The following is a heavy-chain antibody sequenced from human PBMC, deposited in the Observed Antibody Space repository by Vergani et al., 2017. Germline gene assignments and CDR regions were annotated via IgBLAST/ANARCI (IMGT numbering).Heavy chain of an antibody. CDR1: GFTFDDYA. Sequence: DVQLVESGGGLVQPGRSLRLSCAASGFTFDDYAMHWVRQAPGKGLEWVSGINWNSDSIAYEDSVKGRFTISRHNAKNSLYLQMKSLRAEDTALYYCVKDIASSGNYWYFDLWGRGTLVTVSS. D-gene: IGHD6-13*01. CDR2: INWNSDSI. V-gene: IGHV3-9*01. CDR3: VKDIASSGNYWYFDL. J-gene: IGHJ2*01.